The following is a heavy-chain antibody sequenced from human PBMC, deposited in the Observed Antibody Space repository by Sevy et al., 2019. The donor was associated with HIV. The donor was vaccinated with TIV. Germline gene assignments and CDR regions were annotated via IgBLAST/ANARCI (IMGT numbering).Heavy chain of an antibody. J-gene: IGHJ3*02. Sequence: GGSLRLSCVVSGLTFSDAWMNWVRQAPGKGLEWVGRIISKGGGGTIDYAAPVKGRFTISRDNAKNSLYLQMNSLRVDDTAVYYCATKGGSRPNDAFDTWGQGTMVTVSS. D-gene: IGHD3-10*01. CDR3: ATKGGSRPNDAFDT. CDR1: GLTFSDAW. CDR2: IISKGGGGTI. V-gene: IGHV3-15*07.